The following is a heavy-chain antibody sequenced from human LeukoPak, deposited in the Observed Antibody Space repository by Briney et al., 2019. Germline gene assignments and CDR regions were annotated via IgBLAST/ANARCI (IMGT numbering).Heavy chain of an antibody. Sequence: ASVKVSCMASGYTFTSYGISWVRQAPGQGLEWVGWISAYNGNTNYAQNLQGRVTMTTDTSTSTAFMELRSLRSDDTAVYYCARYHDYYYYGMDVWGQGTTVTVSS. V-gene: IGHV1-18*01. J-gene: IGHJ6*02. CDR2: ISAYNGNT. CDR1: GYTFTSYG. D-gene: IGHD2-2*01. CDR3: ARYHDYYYYGMDV.